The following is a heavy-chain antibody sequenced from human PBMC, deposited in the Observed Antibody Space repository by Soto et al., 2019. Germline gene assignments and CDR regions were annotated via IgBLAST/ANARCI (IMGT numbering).Heavy chain of an antibody. V-gene: IGHV4-31*03. Sequence: SETLSLTCTVSGGSISSGGYYWSWIRQHPGKGLEWIGYIYYSGSTYYNPSLKSRVTISVDTSKNQFSLKLSSVTAADTAVYYCARYSRPYYYDSSGYYYDGMDVWGQGTTVTVSS. CDR2: IYYSGST. J-gene: IGHJ6*02. D-gene: IGHD3-22*01. CDR3: ARYSRPYYYDSSGYYYDGMDV. CDR1: GGSISSGGYY.